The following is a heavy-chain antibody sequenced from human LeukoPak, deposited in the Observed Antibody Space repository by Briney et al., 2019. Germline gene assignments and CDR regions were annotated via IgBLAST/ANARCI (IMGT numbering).Heavy chain of an antibody. D-gene: IGHD3-16*02. CDR3: AREGLGDYVWGSYRHNWFDP. CDR2: IYDSGST. V-gene: IGHV4-39*02. J-gene: IGHJ5*02. CDR1: GDSINSNNYY. Sequence: SETLSLTCTVSGDSINSNNYYWGWIRQPPGKGLEWIGSIYDSGSTYYNPSLKSRVTISVDTSKNQFSLKLSSVTAADTAVYYCAREGLGDYVWGSYRHNWFDPWGQGTLVTVSS.